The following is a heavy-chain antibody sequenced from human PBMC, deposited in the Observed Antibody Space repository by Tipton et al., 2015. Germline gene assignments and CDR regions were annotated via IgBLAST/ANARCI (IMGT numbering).Heavy chain of an antibody. J-gene: IGHJ4*02. Sequence: RSLRLSCAVSGFIFMSHGMHWVRQAPGKGLEWVAFISYDGSKKYYADSVRGRFTISRDNSKNTLYLQMSSLRAEDTAVYYCVKDGYYYDNSGYSPLDYWGQGTLVTVSS. D-gene: IGHD3-22*01. CDR2: ISYDGSKK. CDR1: GFIFMSHG. CDR3: VKDGYYYDNSGYSPLDY. V-gene: IGHV3-30*18.